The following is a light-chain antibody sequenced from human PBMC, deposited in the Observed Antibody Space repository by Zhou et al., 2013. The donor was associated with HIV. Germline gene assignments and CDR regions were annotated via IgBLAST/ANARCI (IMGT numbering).Light chain of an antibody. J-gene: IGKJ3*01. CDR2: DAS. Sequence: DIQMTQSPSSLSASVGDRVTITCQASQDISNYLNWYQQKPGKAPKLLIYDASNLETGVPSRFSGSGSGTDFTLTISSLQPEDFATYYCQQSYTIPFTFGPGTRLEIK. CDR1: QDISNY. V-gene: IGKV1-39*01. CDR3: QQSYTIPFT.